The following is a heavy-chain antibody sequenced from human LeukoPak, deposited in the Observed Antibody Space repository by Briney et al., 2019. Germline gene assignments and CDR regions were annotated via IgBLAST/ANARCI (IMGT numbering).Heavy chain of an antibody. J-gene: IGHJ3*02. CDR3: ARDPIVGALDDAFDI. CDR1: GGSISSSSYY. V-gene: IGHV4-39*07. D-gene: IGHD1-26*01. CDR2: IYYSGST. Sequence: SETLSLTCAVSGGSISSSSYYWGWIRQPPGKGLEWIGSIYYSGSTYYSPSLKSRVTISVHTSKDQFSLKLSSVTAADTAVYYCARDPIVGALDDAFDIWGQGTLATVSS.